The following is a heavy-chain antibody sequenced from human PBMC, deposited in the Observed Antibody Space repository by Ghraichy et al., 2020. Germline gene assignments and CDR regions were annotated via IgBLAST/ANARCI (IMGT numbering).Heavy chain of an antibody. V-gene: IGHV4-39*02. CDR2: TSYRGAT. D-gene: IGHD6-13*01. J-gene: IGHJ1*01. Sequence: SETLSLTCSVSGDSVSNRKFYWAWIRQAPGKGLEWIGSTSYRGATYYNPSLESLVVVSVDTSKNTFSLKMNYVTATDTAVYYCARRLAAAGGGNEYFQDWGQGALVIVSS. CDR3: ARRLAAAGGGNEYFQD. CDR1: GDSVSNRKFY.